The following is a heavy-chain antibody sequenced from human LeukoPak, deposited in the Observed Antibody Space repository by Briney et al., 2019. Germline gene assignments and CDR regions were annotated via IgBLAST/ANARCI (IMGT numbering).Heavy chain of an antibody. Sequence: GGSLRLSWAASGXTFSGSAIHWVRQSSGKGLEWVGQIDKKDKGYATATAYAASVKGRFTISRDDSINTAYLQMKSLKTEDTALYYCTRDSGTYNWFDPWGQGSLVTVSS. CDR1: GXTFSGSA. CDR3: TRDSGTYNWFDP. CDR2: IDKKDKGYATAT. J-gene: IGHJ5*02. V-gene: IGHV3-73*01. D-gene: IGHD1-26*01.